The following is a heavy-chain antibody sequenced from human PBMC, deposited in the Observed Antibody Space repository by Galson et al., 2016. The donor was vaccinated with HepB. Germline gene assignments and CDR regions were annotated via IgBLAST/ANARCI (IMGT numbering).Heavy chain of an antibody. V-gene: IGHV3-64D*06. Sequence: SLRLSCAASGFNFSSYAMHWVRQAPGKALELVSDIRSNGDSTNYADSVKGRFTISRDNVKNTLYLQMSSLRAEDTAVYYCVREMYYYASRKQFYYFDYWGQGTLVTVAS. CDR2: IRSNGDST. J-gene: IGHJ4*02. CDR3: VREMYYYASRKQFYYFDY. CDR1: GFNFSSYA. D-gene: IGHD3-10*01.